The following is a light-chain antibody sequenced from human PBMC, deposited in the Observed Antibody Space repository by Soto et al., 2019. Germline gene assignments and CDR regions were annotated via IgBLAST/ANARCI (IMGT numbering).Light chain of an antibody. CDR2: VAS. V-gene: IGKV3-11*01. J-gene: IGKJ4*01. Sequence: EIVLTQSPATLSLSPRDRATLSCRASQSVSSYLAWYQQKPGQAPRLLIYVASNRATGIPARFSGSGSGTDFTLTIRSLEPEDFAVYYCQQRSNWPPLTFGGGTKGDIK. CDR1: QSVSSY. CDR3: QQRSNWPPLT.